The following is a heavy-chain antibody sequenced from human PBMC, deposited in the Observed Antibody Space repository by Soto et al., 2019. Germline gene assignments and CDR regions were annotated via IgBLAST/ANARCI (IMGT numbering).Heavy chain of an antibody. CDR2: ISYDGTNK. CDR1: GFTFSSYA. V-gene: IGHV3-30-3*01. CDR3: ARDGMGYYYDSSGYYSAQFDY. Sequence: QVQLVESGGGVVQPGRSLRLSCAASGFTFSSYAMHWVRQAPGKGLEWVAVISYDGTNKYYADSVKGRFTISRDNSKNTLYLQMNSLRADDTAVYYCARDGMGYYYDSSGYYSAQFDYWGQGTLVTVSS. D-gene: IGHD3-22*01. J-gene: IGHJ4*02.